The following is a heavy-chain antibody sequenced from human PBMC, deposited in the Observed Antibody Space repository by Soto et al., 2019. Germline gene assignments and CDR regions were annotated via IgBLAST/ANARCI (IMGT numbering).Heavy chain of an antibody. D-gene: IGHD6-19*01. CDR3: ASAAVDVTNMASVISIYF. Sequence: QVQLVESGGGVVQPGRSLRLSCAASGLMFRNHAMHWVRQAPGNGLDWVAVISFDGANECYADTVKGRFTISRDNSNKTRSMAMTRPRADNTAVDYCASAAVDVTNMASVISIYFWCQGDPVTVSS. CDR1: GLMFRNHA. J-gene: IGHJ4*02. V-gene: IGHV3-30-3*01. CDR2: ISFDGANE.